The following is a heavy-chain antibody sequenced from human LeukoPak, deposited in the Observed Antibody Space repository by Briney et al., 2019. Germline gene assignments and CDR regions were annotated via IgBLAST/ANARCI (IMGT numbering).Heavy chain of an antibody. CDR3: ARGGRYCSGGSCFDFDY. CDR1: GYTFTSYA. Sequence: GASVKVSCKASGYTFTSYAMHWVRQAPGQRLEWMGWINAGNGNTKYSQKFQGRVTITRDTSASTAYMELSSLRSEDTAVYYCARGGRYCSGGSCFDFDYWGQGTLVTVSS. J-gene: IGHJ4*02. V-gene: IGHV1-3*01. CDR2: INAGNGNT. D-gene: IGHD2-15*01.